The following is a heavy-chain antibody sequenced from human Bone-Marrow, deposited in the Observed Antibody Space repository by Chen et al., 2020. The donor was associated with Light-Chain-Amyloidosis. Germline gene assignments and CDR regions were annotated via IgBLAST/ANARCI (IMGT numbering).Heavy chain of an antibody. CDR2: IYSGGST. D-gene: IGHD2-15*01. V-gene: IGHV3-53*01. CDR1: GLIVSGSY. J-gene: IGHJ6*02. Sequence: VHLVESGGGLIQPGGSLRLSCAASGLIVSGSYMNWVRQAPGKGLEWVAGIYSGGSTHYADSVKGRFTISRDNSKNTLYLQMNSLRAEDTAVYYCAREACSGTSCYGLDVWGQGTTVTVSS. CDR3: AREACSGTSCYGLDV.